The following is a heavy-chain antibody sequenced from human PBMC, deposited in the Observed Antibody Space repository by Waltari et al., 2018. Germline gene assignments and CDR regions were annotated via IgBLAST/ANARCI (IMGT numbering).Heavy chain of an antibody. CDR1: GFTFNTYW. V-gene: IGHV3-74*01. J-gene: IGHJ4*02. CDR2: INPDGSTA. Sequence: EVRLVESGGGLVQPGGSLRLSCAASGFTFNTYWMHWVRQAPGKGLTWVSRINPDGSTATYADSVKGRFAISRDNAKSTLYLQMNSLRAEDTAIYYCVRDTFDWGQGTLVTVSS. CDR3: VRDTFD.